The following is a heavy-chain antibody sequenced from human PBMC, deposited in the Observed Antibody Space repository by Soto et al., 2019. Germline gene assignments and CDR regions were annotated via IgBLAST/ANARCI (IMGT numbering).Heavy chain of an antibody. CDR3: AKWALAEGDRSGYFYYYSGMDV. V-gene: IGHV3-30*18. D-gene: IGHD3-22*01. CDR1: GFTFSIFG. Sequence: PGGSLRLSCAASGFTFSIFGMHWVRQAPGKGLEWVATISYDGSNKYYTDSVKGRFTISRDDSKNTLYLQMSSLRAEDTAVYFCAKWALAEGDRSGYFYYYSGMDVWGRGTTVTVSS. CDR2: ISYDGSNK. J-gene: IGHJ6*02.